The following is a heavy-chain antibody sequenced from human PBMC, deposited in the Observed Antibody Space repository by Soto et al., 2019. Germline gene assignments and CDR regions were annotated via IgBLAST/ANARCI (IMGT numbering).Heavy chain of an antibody. D-gene: IGHD6-13*01. CDR3: ARDSGAGGAAATYYYYYGMDV. CDR1: GDSVSSNSAA. J-gene: IGHJ6*02. V-gene: IGHV6-1*01. Sequence: SQTLSLTCAISGDSVSSNSAAWNWIRQSPSRGLEWLGRTYYRSKWYNDYAVSVKSRITINPDTSKNQFSLQLNSVTPEDTAVYYCARDSGAGGAAATYYYYYGMDVWGQGTTVTVSS. CDR2: TYYRSKWYN.